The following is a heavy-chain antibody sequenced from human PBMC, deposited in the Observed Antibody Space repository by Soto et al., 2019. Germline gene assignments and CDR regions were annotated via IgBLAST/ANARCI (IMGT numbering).Heavy chain of an antibody. CDR3: ARDLQSLLGGYYGMDV. D-gene: IGHD4-4*01. CDR2: IYYSGST. J-gene: IGHJ6*02. Sequence: QVQLQESGPGLVKPSQTLSLTCTVSGGSISSGGYYWSWIRQHPGKGLEWIGYIYYSGSTYYNPSLKSLVTISVDTSKNQFSLKLSSVTAADTAVYYCARDLQSLLGGYYGMDVWGQGTTVTVSS. V-gene: IGHV4-31*01. CDR1: GGSISSGGYY.